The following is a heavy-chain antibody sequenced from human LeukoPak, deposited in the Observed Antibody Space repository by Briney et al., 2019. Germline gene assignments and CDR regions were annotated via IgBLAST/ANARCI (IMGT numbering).Heavy chain of an antibody. Sequence: SETLSLTCAVYGGSFSGYYWSWIRQPPGKGLEWIGEINHSGSTNYNPSLKSRVTISVDTSKNQFSLKLSSVTAADTAVYYYARLARAVASFDYWGQGTLVTVSS. CDR2: INHSGST. D-gene: IGHD6-19*01. V-gene: IGHV4-34*01. J-gene: IGHJ4*02. CDR3: ARLARAVASFDY. CDR1: GGSFSGYY.